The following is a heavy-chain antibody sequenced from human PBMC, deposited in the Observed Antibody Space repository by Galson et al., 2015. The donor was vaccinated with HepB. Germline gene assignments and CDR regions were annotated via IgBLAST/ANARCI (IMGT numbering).Heavy chain of an antibody. CDR1: GFTLTTYA. J-gene: IGHJ5*02. D-gene: IGHD3-10*01. CDR2: ITGRSTGS. CDR3: ATGLLWSGEFT. V-gene: IGHV3-23*01. Sequence: SLRLSCAASGFTLTTYAMNWVRQAPGKGLEWVSGITGRSTGSYYADSVKGRFTVSRDNSKNTLYLQMNSLRVEDTALYYCATGLLWSGEFTWGQGTLVTVSA.